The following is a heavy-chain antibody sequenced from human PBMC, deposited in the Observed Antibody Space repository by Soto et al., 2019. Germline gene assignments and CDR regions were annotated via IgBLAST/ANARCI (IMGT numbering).Heavy chain of an antibody. CDR1: GGTFSNYA. Sequence: QVQLVQSGAEVKKPGTSVKVSCEVSGGTFSNYAITWVRQAPGQGLEWLGGAIPVYGSTNYAQKFQDRVTITAGESATTTFMELSSLRSDDTAVYYCARRGVANSRDAFDIWGQGTLVTVS. CDR2: AIPVYGST. J-gene: IGHJ3*02. D-gene: IGHD1-26*01. V-gene: IGHV1-69*01. CDR3: ARRGVANSRDAFDI.